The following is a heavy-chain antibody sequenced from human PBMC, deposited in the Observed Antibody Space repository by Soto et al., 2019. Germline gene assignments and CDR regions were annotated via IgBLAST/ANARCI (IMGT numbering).Heavy chain of an antibody. D-gene: IGHD3-10*01. CDR3: ARQGFGALRGLVDV. CDR1: GGSLSNYY. Sequence: QVPLQESGPGLVKPSETLSLSCTVSGGSLSNYYWSWFRQTPGKGLEWIGYVHDSWGSNYNPSLKSRVAISLDTSKSQFSLKLTSVTATDTAVYYCARQGFGALRGLVDVWGQGTTVTVSS. J-gene: IGHJ6*02. V-gene: IGHV4-59*08. CDR2: VHDSWGS.